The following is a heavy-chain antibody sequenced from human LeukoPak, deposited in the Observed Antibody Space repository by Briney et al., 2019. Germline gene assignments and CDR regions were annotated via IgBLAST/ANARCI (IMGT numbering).Heavy chain of an antibody. Sequence: GGSLRLSCAASGFTFSSYWMSWVRQAPGKGLEGGANIKQDGTEKYYVDSVKGRFTISRDSAKNSLYLQMNSLRAEDTAVYYCAREGSRAIFGVVTRGYFDYWGQGTLVTVSS. CDR2: IKQDGTEK. V-gene: IGHV3-7*01. J-gene: IGHJ4*02. D-gene: IGHD3-3*01. CDR1: GFTFSSYW. CDR3: AREGSRAIFGVVTRGYFDY.